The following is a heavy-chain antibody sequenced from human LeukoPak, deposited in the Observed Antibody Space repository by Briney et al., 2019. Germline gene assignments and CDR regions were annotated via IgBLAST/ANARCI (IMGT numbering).Heavy chain of an antibody. CDR3: AKGDSVNYYGSGSYRNHDAFDI. CDR2: ISWNSGSM. J-gene: IGHJ3*02. CDR1: GFSFDDYA. D-gene: IGHD3-10*01. Sequence: GRSLRLSCAASGFSFDDYAMHWVRQAPGKGLEWVAGISWNSGSMDYVDSVKGRFTISRDNAKNSVYLQMNNVRAEDTAVYYCAKGDSVNYYGSGSYRNHDAFDIWGQGTMVTVSS. V-gene: IGHV3-9*01.